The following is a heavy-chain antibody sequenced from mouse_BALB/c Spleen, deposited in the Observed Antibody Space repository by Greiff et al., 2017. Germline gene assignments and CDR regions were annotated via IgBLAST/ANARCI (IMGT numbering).Heavy chain of an antibody. CDR2: IYPGNSDT. D-gene: IGHD1-1*01. J-gene: IGHJ4*01. Sequence: VQLQQSGTVLARPGASVKMSCKASGYSFTSYWMHWVKQRPGQGLEWIGAIYPGNSDTSYNQKFKGKAKLTAVTSASTAYMELSSLTNEDSAVYYCTRSLLREAMDYWGQGTSVTVSS. V-gene: IGHV1-5*01. CDR3: TRSLLREAMDY. CDR1: GYSFTSYW.